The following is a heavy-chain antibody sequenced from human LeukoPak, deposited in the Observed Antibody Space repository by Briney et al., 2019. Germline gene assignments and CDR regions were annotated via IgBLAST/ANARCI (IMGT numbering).Heavy chain of an antibody. Sequence: SETLSLTCTVSGYSISSGYYWGWIRQPPGKGLEWIGSIYHSGSTYYNPSLKSRVTISVDTSKNQFSLKLSSVTAADTAVYYCARQSGSYYMNAFDIWGQGTMVPVSS. CDR3: ARQSGSYYMNAFDI. CDR1: GYSISSGYY. D-gene: IGHD1-26*01. J-gene: IGHJ3*02. V-gene: IGHV4-38-2*02. CDR2: IYHSGST.